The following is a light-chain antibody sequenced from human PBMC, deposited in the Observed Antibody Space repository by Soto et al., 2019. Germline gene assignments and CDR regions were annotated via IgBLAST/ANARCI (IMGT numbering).Light chain of an antibody. CDR3: QQHGSS. J-gene: IGKJ4*01. CDR1: QSVSSDY. Sequence: ERVLTQSPGTLALSPGETATLCRASQSVSSDYLAWYQQKPGQPPRLLIYGASSRATGVPERFSGSGSGTDFTLTISSLEPEDFAVYYCQQHGSSFGGGTKVEIK. V-gene: IGKV3-20*01. CDR2: GAS.